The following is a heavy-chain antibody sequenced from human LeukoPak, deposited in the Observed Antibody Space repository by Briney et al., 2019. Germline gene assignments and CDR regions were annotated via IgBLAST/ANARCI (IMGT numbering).Heavy chain of an antibody. V-gene: IGHV1-8*01. CDR3: AISRGY. CDR2: MNPISGNT. D-gene: IGHD3-10*01. J-gene: IGHJ4*02. Sequence: ASVKVSCKASGYTFTTYDISWVRQATGQGLEWVGWMNPISGNTGHAQKFQGRVTMTRDTSISTAYMEPSSLRSEDTAVYYCAISRGYWGQGTLVTVSS. CDR1: GYTFTTYD.